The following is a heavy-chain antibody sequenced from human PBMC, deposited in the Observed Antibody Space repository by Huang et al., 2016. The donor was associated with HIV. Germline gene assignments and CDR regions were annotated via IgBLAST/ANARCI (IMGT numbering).Heavy chain of an antibody. J-gene: IGHJ4*02. V-gene: IGHV3-74*01. CDR3: ARDPRIQSWLNFFDY. CDR2: INRDGSRT. Sequence: EVQLVESGGGLVQPGGSLRLSCAASGFSISSYWMNWVRQAPGKGLVWVSRINRDGSRTSYADSVKGRFTISRDNAKNTLYLQMNSLRAEDTAVYYCARDPRIQSWLNFFDYWGQGTLVSVS. CDR1: GFSISSYW. D-gene: IGHD3-22*01.